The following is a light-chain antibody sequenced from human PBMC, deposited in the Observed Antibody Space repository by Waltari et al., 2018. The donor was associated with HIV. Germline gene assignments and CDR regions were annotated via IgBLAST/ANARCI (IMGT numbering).Light chain of an antibody. J-gene: IGLJ2*01. V-gene: IGLV1-44*01. CDR1: RPNIGSNN. Sequence: QSVLTQPPSASGTPGQRVTIPCSGSRPNIGSNNVSWYQQLPGTAPKLLIYNNNERPSGVPDRFSGSTSGTSASLAISGLQSESEADYYCAAWDDSLNGVVFGGGTKLTVL. CDR3: AAWDDSLNGVV. CDR2: NNN.